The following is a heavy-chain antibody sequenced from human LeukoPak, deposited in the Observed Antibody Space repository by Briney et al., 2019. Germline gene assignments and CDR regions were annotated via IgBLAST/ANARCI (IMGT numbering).Heavy chain of an antibody. CDR1: GYTFTNYG. D-gene: IGHD4-17*01. V-gene: IGHV1-18*01. Sequence: ASVKVSCQASGYTFTNYGISWVRQAPGQGLEWMGWNSAYNGNTNYAQNLQGRVTVTTDTSTSTAYMELRSLRSDDTAVYYCARSKGGGYGDHYLSPNWGQGTLVTVSS. J-gene: IGHJ4*02. CDR3: ARSKGGGYGDHYLSPN. CDR2: NSAYNGNT.